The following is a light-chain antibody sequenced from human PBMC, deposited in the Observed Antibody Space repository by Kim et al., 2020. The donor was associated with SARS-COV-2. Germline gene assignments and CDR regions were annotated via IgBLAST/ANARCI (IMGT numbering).Light chain of an antibody. V-gene: IGKV1-39*01. J-gene: IGKJ1*01. CDR1: QSIYSS. Sequence: ASVGDRVTITCRASQSIYSSLSWYQQKPGNAPKLLIYTTSSLQSGVPSRFSGSGSGTDFTLTISGLQPEDSATYFCQHSYNTPWTFGQGTKVDIK. CDR2: TTS. CDR3: QHSYNTPWT.